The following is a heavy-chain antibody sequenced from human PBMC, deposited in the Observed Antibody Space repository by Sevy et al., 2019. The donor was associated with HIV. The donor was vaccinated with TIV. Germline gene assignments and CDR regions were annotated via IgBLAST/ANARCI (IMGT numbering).Heavy chain of an antibody. J-gene: IGHJ4*02. V-gene: IGHV1-46*01. D-gene: IGHD3-16*01. CDR3: TRVRSFGFEY. CDR1: GYNFSSYD. Sequence: ASVKVSCKAAGYNFSSYDIHWVRQAPGQGLEWMGIITPSGDTTTYSQKFQGRVTMTSDTSTSTVYMELSSLRYDDTAVYYCTRVRSFGFEYWGQGTLVTVSS. CDR2: ITPSGDTT.